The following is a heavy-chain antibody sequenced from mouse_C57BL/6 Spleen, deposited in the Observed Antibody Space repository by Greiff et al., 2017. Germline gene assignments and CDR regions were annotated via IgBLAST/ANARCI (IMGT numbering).Heavy chain of an antibody. Sequence: VQLQQSGAELVRPGTSVKMSCKASGYTFTNYWIGWAKQRPGHGLEWIGDIYPGGGYTNYNEKFKGKATLTADKSSSTAYMQFSSLTSEDSAIYYCARSILRYFDYWGQGTTLTVSS. D-gene: IGHD1-1*01. CDR3: ARSILRYFDY. CDR1: GYTFTNYW. V-gene: IGHV1-63*01. J-gene: IGHJ2*01. CDR2: IYPGGGYT.